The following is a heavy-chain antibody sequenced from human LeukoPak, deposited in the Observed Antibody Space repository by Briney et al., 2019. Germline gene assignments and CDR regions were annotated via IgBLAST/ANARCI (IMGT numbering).Heavy chain of an antibody. CDR1: GYIFTAYS. Sequence: VASVKVSCKASGYIFTAYSMHWVRQAPGQGLEWMGWINPKSGVTNYAQKFQGRVTLTSDTSISTAYMELSRLTSDDTAVYYCAPTYSGYNYYFDYWGQGTLVTVSS. J-gene: IGHJ4*02. CDR3: APTYSGYNYYFDY. CDR2: INPKSGVT. D-gene: IGHD1-20*01. V-gene: IGHV1-2*02.